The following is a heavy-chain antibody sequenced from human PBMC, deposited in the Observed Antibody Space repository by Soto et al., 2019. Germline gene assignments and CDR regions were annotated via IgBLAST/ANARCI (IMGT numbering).Heavy chain of an antibody. CDR1: GFTFSSYA. D-gene: IGHD3-22*01. Sequence: GGSLRLSCAASGFTFSSYAMHWVRQAPGKGLEWVAVISYDGSNKYYADSVKGRFTISRDNSKNTLYLQMNSLRAEDTAVYYCASDYDSSGYLTRSFAFDIWGQGTMVTVSS. J-gene: IGHJ3*02. CDR2: ISYDGSNK. CDR3: ASDYDSSGYLTRSFAFDI. V-gene: IGHV3-30-3*01.